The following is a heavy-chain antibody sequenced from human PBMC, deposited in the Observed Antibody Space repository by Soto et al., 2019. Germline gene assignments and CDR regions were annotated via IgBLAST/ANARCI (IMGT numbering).Heavy chain of an antibody. D-gene: IGHD5-12*01. CDR2: IYSGGST. CDR3: AKQRGGYDRDFDY. J-gene: IGHJ4*02. V-gene: IGHV3-66*01. Sequence: HPGGSLRLSCAASGFTVSSNYLSWVRQAPGKGLEWVSVIYSGGSTYYAGSVKGRFTISRDNSKNTLYLQMNTLRVEDTAVYYCAKQRGGYDRDFDYWGQGTLVTVS. CDR1: GFTVSSNY.